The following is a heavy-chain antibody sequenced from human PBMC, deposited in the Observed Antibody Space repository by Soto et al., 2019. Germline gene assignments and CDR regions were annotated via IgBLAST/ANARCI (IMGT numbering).Heavy chain of an antibody. J-gene: IGHJ4*02. D-gene: IGHD3-3*01. V-gene: IGHV3-64D*06. CDR1: GFIFSSFA. Sequence: GGSLRLSCSVPGFIFSSFAMHWVRQAPGKGLKYVSAISDNGGGTYYADSVKGRFTISRDNSKNTLYLQMSTLRPEDTAVYYCVKDMYYDFWSGSHDYWGQGTMVTVYS. CDR3: VKDMYYDFWSGSHDY. CDR2: ISDNGGGT.